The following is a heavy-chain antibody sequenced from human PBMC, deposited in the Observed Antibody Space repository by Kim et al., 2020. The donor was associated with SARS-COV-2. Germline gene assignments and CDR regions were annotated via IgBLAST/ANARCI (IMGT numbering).Heavy chain of an antibody. CDR2: IYHSGST. V-gene: IGHV4-30-2*01. Sequence: SETLSLTCAVSGGSISSGGYSWSWIRQPPGKGLEWIGYIYHSGSTYYNPSLKSRVTISVDRSKNQFYLKLSSVTAADTAVYYCARVVRLPKAYYFDYWGQGTLVTVSS. CDR3: ARVVRLPKAYYFDY. D-gene: IGHD4-17*01. J-gene: IGHJ4*02. CDR1: GGSISSGGYS.